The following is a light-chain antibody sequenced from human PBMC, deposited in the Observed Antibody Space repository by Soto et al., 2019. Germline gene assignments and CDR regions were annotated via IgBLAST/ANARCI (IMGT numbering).Light chain of an antibody. CDR1: QSLLGSGGHNY. CDR3: MQSLQTPRT. CDR2: LGS. J-gene: IGKJ1*01. Sequence: DIGLTQSPLSLPVTPGEPASLSCRSSQSLLGSGGHNYLDWYVQKPGQSPQFVIFLGSHRPSGVPDRFSGSGSGTDFTLKISRVEAEDVGVYFCMQSLQTPRTFGQGTRVEI. V-gene: IGKV2-28*01.